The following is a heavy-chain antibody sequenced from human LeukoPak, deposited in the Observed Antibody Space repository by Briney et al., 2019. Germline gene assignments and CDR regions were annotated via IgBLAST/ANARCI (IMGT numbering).Heavy chain of an antibody. J-gene: IGHJ3*01. Sequence: GASVRVSCTASGHIFTVDSIHWVRQAPGQGLEWLGWVHLNGGGTYRAQKFEGRVTMTKGLSISTASMELSGLTSDDTAVYYCATAQRCSGGTCYAWTDAFHVWGQGTMVIVSS. V-gene: IGHV1-2*02. D-gene: IGHD2-15*01. CDR1: GHIFTVDS. CDR2: VHLNGGGT. CDR3: ATAQRCSGGTCYAWTDAFHV.